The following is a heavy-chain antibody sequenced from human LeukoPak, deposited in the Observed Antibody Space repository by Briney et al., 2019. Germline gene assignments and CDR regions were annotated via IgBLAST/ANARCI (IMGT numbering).Heavy chain of an antibody. CDR1: GFTFSSYA. Sequence: GGSLRLSCAASGFTFSSYAMHWVRQAPGKGLEWVAVISYDGSNKYYADSVKGRFTISRDNSKNTLYLQMNSLRAEDTAVYYCARGPYFDWLLSGLNYFDYWGQGTLVTVSS. CDR3: ARGPYFDWLLSGLNYFDY. D-gene: IGHD3-9*01. CDR2: ISYDGSNK. V-gene: IGHV3-30-3*01. J-gene: IGHJ4*02.